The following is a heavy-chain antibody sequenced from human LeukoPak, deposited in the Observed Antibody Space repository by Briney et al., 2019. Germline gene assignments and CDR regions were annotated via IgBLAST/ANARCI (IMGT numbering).Heavy chain of an antibody. CDR1: GFTFSSYS. CDR3: ARDLGGFDYMDV. D-gene: IGHD3-16*01. CDR2: ISSSSSYI. V-gene: IGHV3-21*01. J-gene: IGHJ6*03. Sequence: GGSLRLSCAASGFTFSSYSMNWVRQASGKGLEWVSSISSSSSYIYYADSVKGRFTISRDNAKNSLYLQMNSLRAEDTAVYYCARDLGGFDYMDVWGKGTTVTISS.